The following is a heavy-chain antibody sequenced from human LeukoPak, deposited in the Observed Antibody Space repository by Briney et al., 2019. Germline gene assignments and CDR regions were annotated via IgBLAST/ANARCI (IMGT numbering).Heavy chain of an antibody. D-gene: IGHD3-3*02. J-gene: IGHJ6*03. V-gene: IGHV1-69*06. CDR2: IIPIFGTA. Sequence: GASVKVSCKASGGTFSSYAISWVRQAPGQGLEWMGGIIPIFGTANYAQKFQGRVTITADKSTSTAYMELSSLRSEDTAVYYCARSNGPVLVSPGAPIHYYYFYMDVWGKGTTVTVS. CDR3: ARSNGPVLVSPGAPIHYYYFYMDV. CDR1: GGTFSSYA.